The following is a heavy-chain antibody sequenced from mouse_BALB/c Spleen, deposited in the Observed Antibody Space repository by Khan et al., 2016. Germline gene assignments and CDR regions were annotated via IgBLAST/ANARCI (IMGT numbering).Heavy chain of an antibody. V-gene: IGHV3-2*02. J-gene: IGHJ2*01. D-gene: IGHD1-2*01. CDR3: ARTLLRLYYFDY. Sequence: EVQLVESGPGLVKPSQSLSLTCTVTGYSITSDYAWNWIRQFPGNKLEWMGYISYSGSTSDNPSLKSRISTTRDTSKNQFFLQLNSVTTEDTATYYCARTLLRLYYFDYWGQGPTLTVSS. CDR2: ISYSGST. CDR1: GYSITSDYA.